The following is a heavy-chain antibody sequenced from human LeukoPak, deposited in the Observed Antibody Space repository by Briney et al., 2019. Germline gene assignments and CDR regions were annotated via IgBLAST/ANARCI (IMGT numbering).Heavy chain of an antibody. Sequence: PEGSLRLSCAASGSNLRDYWMHWVRQAPGKGLVWVSRLGTDGTYTNYADSVKGRFTISRDNAKNTLYLQMDSLRAEDTAFYYCVRDPSNSGNWFDLWGQGTLVTVSS. CDR2: LGTDGTYT. J-gene: IGHJ5*02. V-gene: IGHV3-74*01. D-gene: IGHD4-11*01. CDR3: VRDPSNSGNWFDL. CDR1: GSNLRDYW.